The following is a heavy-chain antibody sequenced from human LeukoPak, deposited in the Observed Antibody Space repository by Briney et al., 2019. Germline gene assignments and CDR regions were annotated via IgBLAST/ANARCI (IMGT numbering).Heavy chain of an antibody. V-gene: IGHV1-69-2*01. CDR3: ATIVWSGYYRVDY. J-gene: IGHJ4*02. Sequence: ASVKVSCKASGYTFTKYFIHWVQQAPGKGLEWMGRVDPEDGEIVYAAMFQGRVAITADTSTDTAYVEMTSLTSEDTAVYYCATIVWSGYYRVDYWGQGTLVTDSS. D-gene: IGHD3-3*01. CDR1: GYTFTKYF. CDR2: VDPEDGEI.